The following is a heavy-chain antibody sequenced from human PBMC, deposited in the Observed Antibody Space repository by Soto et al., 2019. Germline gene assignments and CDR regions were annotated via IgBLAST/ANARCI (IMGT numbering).Heavy chain of an antibody. CDR3: AKDQDVRMVGPFDY. CDR2: ISGSGGST. CDR1: GFTSSSYA. V-gene: IGHV3-23*01. J-gene: IGHJ4*02. Sequence: EVQLLESGGGLVQPGGSLRHSCAASGFTSSSYAMSWVRQAPGKGLEWVSGISGSGGSTNYADSVKGRFTISRDNSKNTLYLQMNSLRAEDTGVYYCAKDQDVRMVGPFDYWGQGTLVTVSS. D-gene: IGHD2-15*01.